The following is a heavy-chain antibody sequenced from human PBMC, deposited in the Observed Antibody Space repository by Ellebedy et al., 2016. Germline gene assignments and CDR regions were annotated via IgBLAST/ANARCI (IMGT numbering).Heavy chain of an antibody. V-gene: IGHV3-7*04. Sequence: GGSLRLSCAASDSGFTFSDHWMSWVRQAPGKGLEWVANISQDGSVKGCVDSVKGRFTISRDNAKKSLYLQMNSLRVEDTAVYYCARDFSYGRTDYWGQGTLVTVSS. CDR1: GFTFSDHW. CDR3: ARDFSYGRTDY. CDR2: ISQDGSVK. J-gene: IGHJ4*02. D-gene: IGHD3-16*01.